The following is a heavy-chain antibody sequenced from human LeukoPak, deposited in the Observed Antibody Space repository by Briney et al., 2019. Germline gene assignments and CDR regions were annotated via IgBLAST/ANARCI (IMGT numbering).Heavy chain of an antibody. CDR3: ARDKSADYGDSYFDS. CDR2: IKQDGGEE. CDR1: GFTFSSHG. V-gene: IGHV3-7*01. D-gene: IGHD4-17*01. J-gene: IGHJ4*02. Sequence: GGSLRLSCAASGFTFSSHGMSWVRQAPGKGLEWVANIKQDGGEEHYVDSVKGRFTISRDNAKNSLYLQMNSLRAEDTAVYYCARDKSADYGDSYFDSWGQGILVTVSS.